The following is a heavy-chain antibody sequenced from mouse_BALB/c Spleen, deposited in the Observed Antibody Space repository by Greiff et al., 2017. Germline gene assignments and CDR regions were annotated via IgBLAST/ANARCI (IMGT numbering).Heavy chain of an antibody. Sequence: EVKLVESGGGLVQPKGSLKLSCAASGFTFNTYAMHWVCQAPGKGLEWVARIRSKSNNYATYYADSVKDRFTISRDDSQSMLYLQMNNLKTEDTAMYYCVREGPYYYAMDYWGQGTSVTVSS. CDR3: VREGPYYYAMDY. J-gene: IGHJ4*01. CDR1: GFTFNTYA. V-gene: IGHV10-3*03. CDR2: IRSKSNNYAT.